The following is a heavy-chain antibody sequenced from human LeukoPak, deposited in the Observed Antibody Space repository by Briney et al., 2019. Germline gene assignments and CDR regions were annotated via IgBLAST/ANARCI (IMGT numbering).Heavy chain of an antibody. D-gene: IGHD6-19*01. V-gene: IGHV3-21*01. Sequence: GGSLRLSCAASGFTFSSYSMNWVRQAPGKGLEWVSSISSSSSYIYYADSGKGRFTISRDNAKNSPYLQMNSLRAEDTAVYYCARSRWLVPDYWGQGTLVTVSS. CDR3: ARSRWLVPDY. CDR2: ISSSSSYI. CDR1: GFTFSSYS. J-gene: IGHJ4*02.